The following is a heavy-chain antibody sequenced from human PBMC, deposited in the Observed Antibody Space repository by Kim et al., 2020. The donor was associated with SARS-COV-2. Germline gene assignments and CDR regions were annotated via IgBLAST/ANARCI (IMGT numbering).Heavy chain of an antibody. CDR3: ARGGYCSGASCYTYYYYYGMDV. D-gene: IGHD2-15*01. J-gene: IGHJ6*02. CDR2: INPNSGDT. Sequence: ASVKVSCKTSGYTFTDYYMHWVRQAPGQGLEWMGWINPNSGDTNYAQKFQGRVTLTRDTSIDTAYMELSGLSSDETAIYYCARGGYCSGASCYTYYYYYGMDVWGQGTTVTVSS. V-gene: IGHV1-2*02. CDR1: GYTFTDYY.